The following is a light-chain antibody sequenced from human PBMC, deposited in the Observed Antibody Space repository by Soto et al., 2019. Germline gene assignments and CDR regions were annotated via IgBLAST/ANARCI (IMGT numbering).Light chain of an antibody. CDR1: SSDIGGSDY. J-gene: IGLJ3*02. Sequence: QSALTQAASVSGSPGQSITISCTGTSSDIGGSDYVSWYQKHPCKAPKVIIYEVSDRPSGVSDRFSGSKSGNTASLTISGLQAEDEADYYCSSYVTSGTLVFGGGTQLTVL. CDR3: SSYVTSGTLV. CDR2: EVS. V-gene: IGLV2-14*01.